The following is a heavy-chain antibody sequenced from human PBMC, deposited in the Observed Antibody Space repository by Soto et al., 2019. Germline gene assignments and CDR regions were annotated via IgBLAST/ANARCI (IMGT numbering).Heavy chain of an antibody. CDR1: GYTFTSYG. CDR2: ISAYNGNT. Sequence: ASVKVSYKASGYTFTSYGISWVRQAPGQGLEWMGWISAYNGNTNYAQKLQGRVTMTTDTSTSTAYMELRSLRSDDTAVYYCARDADYYDSSGCFDYWGQGTPVTVSS. J-gene: IGHJ4*02. D-gene: IGHD3-22*01. CDR3: ARDADYYDSSGCFDY. V-gene: IGHV1-18*04.